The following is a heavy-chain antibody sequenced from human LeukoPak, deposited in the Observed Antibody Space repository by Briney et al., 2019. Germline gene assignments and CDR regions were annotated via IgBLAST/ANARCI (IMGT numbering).Heavy chain of an antibody. CDR1: GGTFSSYA. CDR2: IIPILGIA. J-gene: IGHJ3*02. V-gene: IGHV1-69*04. D-gene: IGHD5-24*01. Sequence: SVKVSCKASGGTFSSYAISWVRQAPGQGLEWMGRIIPILGIANYAQKFQGRVTITADESTSTAYMELSSLRSEDTAVYYCARAREMATMEDAFDIWGQGTMVTVSS. CDR3: ARAREMATMEDAFDI.